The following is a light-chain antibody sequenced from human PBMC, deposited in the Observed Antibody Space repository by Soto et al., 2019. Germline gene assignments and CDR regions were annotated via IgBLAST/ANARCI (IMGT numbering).Light chain of an antibody. J-gene: IGKJ4*01. V-gene: IGKV1-39*01. CDR2: VAS. CDR3: QQTDSTPLT. CDR1: QSISVY. Sequence: DIQMTQSPSSLSAAVGGSVTLTCRASQSISVYVNWYQQKAGKAAKLLIYVASNVQTGVPSRFSGSGSGTEFTLTISSLQPEDFATYYCQQTDSTPLTFGGGNKVDI.